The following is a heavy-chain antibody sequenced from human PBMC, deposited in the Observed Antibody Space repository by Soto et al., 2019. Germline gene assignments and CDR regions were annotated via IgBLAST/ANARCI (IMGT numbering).Heavy chain of an antibody. D-gene: IGHD2-8*01. CDR1: GGSGNSGGCY. Sequence: SETMSLTCNVSGGSGNSGGCYWSWIRQPAGKVLEWIGFIYYNGGTSYNPSLGSRVTISADTSKTHFSLNLNSVTAADTAVYYCARGDHGPRRFYFDSWGQGTLVTVSS. CDR2: IYYNGGT. CDR3: ARGDHGPRRFYFDS. J-gene: IGHJ4*02. V-gene: IGHV4-61*10.